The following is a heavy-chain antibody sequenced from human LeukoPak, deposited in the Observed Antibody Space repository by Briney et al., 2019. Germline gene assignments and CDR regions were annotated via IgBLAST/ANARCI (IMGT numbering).Heavy chain of an antibody. CDR2: IIPIFGTA. V-gene: IGHV1-69*05. CDR1: GGTFSSYA. CDR3: AREQYSSSSYKAYYYYYMDV. Sequence: SVKVSCKASGGTFSSYAISWVRQAPGQGLEWMGGIIPIFGTANYAQKFQGRVTITTDESTSTAYMELSSLRSEDTAVHYCAREQYSSSSYKAYYYYYMDVWGKGTTVTVSS. J-gene: IGHJ6*03. D-gene: IGHD6-6*01.